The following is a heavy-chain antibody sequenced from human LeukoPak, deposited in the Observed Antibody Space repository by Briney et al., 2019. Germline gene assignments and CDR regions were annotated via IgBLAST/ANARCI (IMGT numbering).Heavy chain of an antibody. CDR2: IIPIFGTA. V-gene: IGHV1-69*13. Sequence: ASVKVSCKASGGTFSSYAISWVRQAPGQGLEWMGGIIPIFGTANYAQKFQGRVTITADESTSTAYMELSSLRSEDTAVYYCARRGVEYYGSGSYYRFDYWGQRTLVTVSS. CDR1: GGTFSSYA. D-gene: IGHD3-10*01. CDR3: ARRGVEYYGSGSYYRFDY. J-gene: IGHJ4*02.